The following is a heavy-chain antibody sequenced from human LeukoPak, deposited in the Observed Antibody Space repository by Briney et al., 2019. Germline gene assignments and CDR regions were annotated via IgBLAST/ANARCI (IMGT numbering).Heavy chain of an antibody. CDR1: GGTFSSYA. D-gene: IGHD6-19*01. CDR3: ARERSGAVAGTRWFDP. V-gene: IGHV1-69*05. CDR2: IIPIFGTA. J-gene: IGHJ5*02. Sequence: GSSVKVSCKASGGTFSSYAISWVRQAPGQGLEWMGGIIPIFGTANYAQKFQGRVTITTDESTSTAYMELSSLRSEDTAVYYCARERSGAVAGTRWFDPWGQGTLVTVSS.